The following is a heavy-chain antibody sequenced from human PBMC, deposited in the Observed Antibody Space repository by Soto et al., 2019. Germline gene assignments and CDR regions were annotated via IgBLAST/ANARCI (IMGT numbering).Heavy chain of an antibody. D-gene: IGHD6-13*01. Sequence: PGWSLRLSCAASGFTFISYAMHWVRQAPGKGLEWVAVISYDGSNKYYADSVKGRFTISRDNSKNTLYLQMNSLRAEDTAVYYCARVAGAAAGPYYYYGMDVWGQGTTVTVSS. CDR3: ARVAGAAAGPYYYYGMDV. J-gene: IGHJ6*02. V-gene: IGHV3-30-3*01. CDR2: ISYDGSNK. CDR1: GFTFISYA.